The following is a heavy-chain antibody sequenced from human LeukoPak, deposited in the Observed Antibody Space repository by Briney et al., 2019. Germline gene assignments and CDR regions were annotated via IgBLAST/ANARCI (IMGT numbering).Heavy chain of an antibody. D-gene: IGHD4-23*01. CDR1: VGTFSSYA. J-gene: IGHJ4*02. V-gene: IGHV1-69*04. Sequence: GASVKVSCKASVGTFSSYAISWVRQAPGQGLEWMGRIIPILGIANYAQKFQGKVTITADKSTSTAYMELSSLRSEDTAVYYCARDSPHTVALDYWGQGTLVTVSS. CDR2: IIPILGIA. CDR3: ARDSPHTVALDY.